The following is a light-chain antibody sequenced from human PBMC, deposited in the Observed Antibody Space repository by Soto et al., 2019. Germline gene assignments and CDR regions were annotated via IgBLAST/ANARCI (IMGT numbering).Light chain of an antibody. CDR2: GNS. CDR1: SSNIGAGYD. V-gene: IGLV1-40*01. J-gene: IGLJ2*01. Sequence: QSVLTQPPSVPGAPGQRVTISCTGSSSNIGAGYDVHWYQQLPGTAPKLLIYGNSNLPSGVPDRFPGSKSGTSASLAITGLQAEDEADYYRPSYDSSLSAVVFGGGTKVTVL. CDR3: PSYDSSLSAVV.